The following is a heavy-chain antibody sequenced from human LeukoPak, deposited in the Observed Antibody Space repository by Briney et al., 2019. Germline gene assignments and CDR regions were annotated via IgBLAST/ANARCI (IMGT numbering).Heavy chain of an antibody. CDR3: AREKTSGYSSSYFDY. V-gene: IGHV1-69*05. CDR1: GGTFSSYA. CDR2: IIPIFGTA. J-gene: IGHJ4*02. D-gene: IGHD5-18*01. Sequence: SSVKVSCKASGGTFSSYAISWVRPAPGQGLEWMGRIIPIFGTANYAQKFQGRVTITTDESTSTAYMELSSLRSEDTAVYYCAREKTSGYSSSYFDYWGQGTLVTVSS.